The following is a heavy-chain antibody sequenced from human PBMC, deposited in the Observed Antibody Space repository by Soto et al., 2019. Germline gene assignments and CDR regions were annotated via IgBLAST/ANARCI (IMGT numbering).Heavy chain of an antibody. J-gene: IGHJ4*02. D-gene: IGHD6-19*01. CDR2: ISGSGGST. Sequence: GGSLRLSCAASGFTFSSYAMNWVRQAPGKGLEWVSAISGSGGSTYYADSVKGRFTISRDNSKNTLYLQMNSLRAEDTAVYYCAKASYSSGWYYFDYWGQGTLVTVSS. V-gene: IGHV3-23*01. CDR3: AKASYSSGWYYFDY. CDR1: GFTFSSYA.